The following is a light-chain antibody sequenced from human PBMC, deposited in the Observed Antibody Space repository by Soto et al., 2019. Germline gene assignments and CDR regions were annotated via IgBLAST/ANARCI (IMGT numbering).Light chain of an antibody. CDR3: QQYVTSSPRT. V-gene: IGKV3-15*01. J-gene: IGKJ1*01. CDR1: QSVGGD. Sequence: IVMTQSPATLSVSPGERATLSCRASQSVGGDLAWYQRKPGQAPRLLIYGASSRAPGIPARFSGSGSGTEFTLTISSLQSEDIAVYYCQQYVTSSPRTFGQGTKVDIK. CDR2: GAS.